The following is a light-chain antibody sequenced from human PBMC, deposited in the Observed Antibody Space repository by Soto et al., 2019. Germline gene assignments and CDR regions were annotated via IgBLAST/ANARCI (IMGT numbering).Light chain of an antibody. CDR2: WAS. CDR1: QSVLYSSNNKNY. V-gene: IGKV4-1*01. CDR3: HQYYSTLFT. Sequence: DIVMTQSPDSLAVSLGERATINCKSSQSVLYSSNNKNYLAWYQQKPGQPPKLLIYWASTRESGVPDRFSGSGSGTDFTLTISRLQAEDVAVYYCHQYYSTLFTFGPGTKVDIK. J-gene: IGKJ3*01.